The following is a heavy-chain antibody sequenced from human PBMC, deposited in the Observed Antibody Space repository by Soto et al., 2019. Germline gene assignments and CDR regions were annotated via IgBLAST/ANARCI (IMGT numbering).Heavy chain of an antibody. CDR2: IIPIFDTA. V-gene: IGHV1-69*06. J-gene: IGHJ6*02. D-gene: IGHD6-19*01. CDR3: ASAQWIYGLDV. CDR1: VGSFSSYG. Sequence: QVQLVQSGSEVKKPGSSVKVSCKASVGSFSSYGITWVRQVPGQGLEWMGTIIPIFDTANYAQKFQGRVTITADKSTTTGYMELKSLRSEDTAVYYCASAQWIYGLDVWGQGTTVTVSS.